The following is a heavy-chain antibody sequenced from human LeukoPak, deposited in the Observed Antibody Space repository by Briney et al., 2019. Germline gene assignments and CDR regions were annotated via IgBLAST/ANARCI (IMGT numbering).Heavy chain of an antibody. CDR1: GFTFSSYA. Sequence: GGSLRLSCAASGFTFSSYAMSWVRQAPGKGLEYVSGINNNGDSTYYSDSVKARLTISRDNSKNTLFLQMASLRAEDTAVYYCVKTMMTFGGVIRTDAFDIWGQGTMVIVSS. CDR2: INNNGDST. J-gene: IGHJ3*02. CDR3: VKTMMTFGGVIRTDAFDI. V-gene: IGHV3-64D*06. D-gene: IGHD3-16*01.